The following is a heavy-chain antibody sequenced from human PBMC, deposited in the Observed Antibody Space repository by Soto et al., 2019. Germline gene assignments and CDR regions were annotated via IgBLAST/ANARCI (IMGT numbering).Heavy chain of an antibody. CDR1: GYSFTRYW. V-gene: IGHV5-51*01. CDR3: ARVRESTAAFDY. Sequence: GESLKISCKGSGYSFTRYWIGWVRQMPGKGLEWMGIIYPRDSDTRYSPSFQGQVAISADKSISTAYLQWSSLKASDTAMYYCARVRESTAAFDYWGQGTLVTVSS. J-gene: IGHJ4*02. CDR2: IYPRDSDT. D-gene: IGHD2-8*02.